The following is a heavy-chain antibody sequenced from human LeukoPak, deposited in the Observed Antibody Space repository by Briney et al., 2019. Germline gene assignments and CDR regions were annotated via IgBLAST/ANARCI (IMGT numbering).Heavy chain of an antibody. CDR2: IYTSGST. Sequence: SQTLSLTCTVSGGSISSGSYYWSWIRQPAGKGLEWIGRIYTSGSTNYNPSLKSRVTISVDTSKNQFSLKLSSVTAADTAVYYCARGGSYFSFGAYYYYMDVWGKGTTVTVSS. V-gene: IGHV4-61*02. CDR1: GGSISSGSYY. D-gene: IGHD1-26*01. CDR3: ARGGSYFSFGAYYYYMDV. J-gene: IGHJ6*03.